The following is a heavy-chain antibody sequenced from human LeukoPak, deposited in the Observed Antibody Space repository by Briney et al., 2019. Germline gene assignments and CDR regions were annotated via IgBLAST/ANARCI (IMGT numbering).Heavy chain of an antibody. V-gene: IGHV3-21*01. Sequence: GGSLRLSCAASKFTFGAYSMNWVRQAPGKGLEWVSSISHSGTPTYYADSVRGRFTISRDNAKNSVYLQMNSLRAEDTAAYYCARVRGIYSYGHPYYFDYWGQGTLVTVSS. D-gene: IGHD5-18*01. CDR3: ARVRGIYSYGHPYYFDY. CDR2: ISHSGTPT. CDR1: KFTFGAYS. J-gene: IGHJ4*02.